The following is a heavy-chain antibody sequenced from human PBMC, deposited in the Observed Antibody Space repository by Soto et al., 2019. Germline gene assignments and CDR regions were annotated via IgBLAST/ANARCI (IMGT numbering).Heavy chain of an antibody. V-gene: IGHV1-8*01. CDR1: GYTFTSYD. J-gene: IGHJ4*02. D-gene: IGHD1-1*01. Sequence: KVSCKASGYTFTSYDIYWVRQATGQGLEWMGWLNPNTGDSAYAQKFQGRISVTSDTSINTVHMELSSLRSEDTAVYYCARRAETNGWNGFGADKYYFDFWGQGTLVTVSS. CDR3: ARRAETNGWNGFGADKYYFDF. CDR2: LNPNTGDS.